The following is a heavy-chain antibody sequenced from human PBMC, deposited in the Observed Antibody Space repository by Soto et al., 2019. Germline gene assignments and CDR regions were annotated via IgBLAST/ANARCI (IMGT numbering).Heavy chain of an antibody. Sequence: EEQLVESGGGLIQPGGSLRLSCVAFGFTVNTQYMSWVRQAPGKGPEWVSSIHSGGSKYYADSVKGRFTMSRDNSKNTIYRQINSLRAEDTAVYYCARDQYCTTVRCNRGMHVWGQGTTVTVSS. CDR1: GFTVNTQY. CDR3: ARDQYCTTVRCNRGMHV. J-gene: IGHJ6*02. CDR2: IHSGGSK. D-gene: IGHD2-8*01. V-gene: IGHV3-53*02.